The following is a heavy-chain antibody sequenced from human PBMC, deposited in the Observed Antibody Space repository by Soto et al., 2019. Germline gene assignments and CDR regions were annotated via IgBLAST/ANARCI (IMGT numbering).Heavy chain of an antibody. J-gene: IGHJ6*03. Sequence: QVQLVQSGAEVKKPGASVKVSCKASGYTFTSYDLNWVRQATGQGLEWMGWMNPNSGNTGYAQKFQGRVTMTRNTSISTAYMELSSLRSEDTAVYYCARGGYCSSTSCYYYMDVWGKGTTVTVSS. V-gene: IGHV1-8*01. D-gene: IGHD2-2*01. CDR2: MNPNSGNT. CDR3: ARGGYCSSTSCYYYMDV. CDR1: GYTFTSYD.